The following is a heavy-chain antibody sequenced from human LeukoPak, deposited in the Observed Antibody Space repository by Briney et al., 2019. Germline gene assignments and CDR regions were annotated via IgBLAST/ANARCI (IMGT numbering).Heavy chain of an antibody. J-gene: IGHJ3*02. CDR1: GFTFSRNG. D-gene: IGHD4-11*01. CDR3: AKEGLATTYAFDI. Sequence: GGSLRLSCAASGFTFSRNGMTWVRQAPGKGLEWVSAISGSGGSTYYADSVKGRFTISRDNSKNTLYLQMNSLRAEDTAVYYCAKEGLATTYAFDIWGQGTMVTVSS. CDR2: ISGSGGST. V-gene: IGHV3-23*01.